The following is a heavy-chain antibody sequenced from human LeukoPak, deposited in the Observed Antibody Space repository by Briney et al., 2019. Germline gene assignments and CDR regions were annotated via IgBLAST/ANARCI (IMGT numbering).Heavy chain of an antibody. D-gene: IGHD2-15*01. CDR3: AKGGLGCSGISCFDY. J-gene: IGHJ4*02. CDR1: GLKFSSYA. Sequence: GGSLRLSCAASGLKFSSYAMSWVRQAPGKGLDWVSATSSSGDTTYYADSVKGRFTISRDNAKNTLYLQMNSLRVEDTAVYYCAKGGLGCSGISCFDYWGQGTLVTVPS. CDR2: TSSSGDTT. V-gene: IGHV3-23*01.